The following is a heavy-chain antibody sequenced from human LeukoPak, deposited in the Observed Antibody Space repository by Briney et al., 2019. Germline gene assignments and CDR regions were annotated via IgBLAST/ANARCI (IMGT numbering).Heavy chain of an antibody. D-gene: IGHD4-23*01. CDR3: TTLRLDYGGDSDYYYGMDV. J-gene: IGHJ6*02. Sequence: GGTLRLSCAASGFTFRYAWMTWVRQAPGKGLEWGGRIKRKNDGGTTDYSAPVRGRFTISRDDSEDTPYLQMNSLKTEDTAVYYCTTLRLDYGGDSDYYYGMDVWGQGITVTVSS. CDR2: IKRKNDGGTT. CDR1: GFTFRYAW. V-gene: IGHV3-15*01.